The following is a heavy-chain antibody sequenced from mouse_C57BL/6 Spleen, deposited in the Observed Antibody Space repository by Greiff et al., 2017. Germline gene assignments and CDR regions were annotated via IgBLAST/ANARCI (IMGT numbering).Heavy chain of an antibody. J-gene: IGHJ4*01. Sequence: VQLKESGPSLVRPSQTLSLTCTVTGFSINSDCYWIWIRQFPGNKLEYIGYTFYSGITYYNPPLESRTYITRDTSKNQFSLKLSSVTTEDTATYYCARRDDYVGAMDYWGQGTSVTVSS. V-gene: IGHV3-3*01. D-gene: IGHD2-4*01. CDR3: ARRDDYVGAMDY. CDR2: TFYSGIT. CDR1: GFSINSDCY.